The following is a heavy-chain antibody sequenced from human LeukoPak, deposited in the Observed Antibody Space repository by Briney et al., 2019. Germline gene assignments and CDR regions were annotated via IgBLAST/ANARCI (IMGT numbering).Heavy chain of an antibody. CDR3: VREVPRFDY. CDR1: GFSFSSYA. CDR2: ISGSGSST. V-gene: IGHV3-23*01. D-gene: IGHD1-26*01. J-gene: IGHJ4*02. Sequence: GGSLRLSCAATGFSFSSYARRWVRQAPGKGLEWVSAISGSGSSTHYADSVKGRFTISRDNSKNTLYLQMNSLRAEDTAVYYCVREVPRFDYWGQGTLVTVSS.